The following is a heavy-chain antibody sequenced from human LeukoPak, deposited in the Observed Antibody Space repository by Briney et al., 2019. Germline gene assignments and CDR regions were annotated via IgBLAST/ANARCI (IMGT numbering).Heavy chain of an antibody. CDR1: GYTFTGYY. CDR2: VNPNSGDT. CDR3: ARAYSESYPYFDY. J-gene: IGHJ4*02. V-gene: IGHV1-2*02. Sequence: ASVKVSCKASGYTFTGYYMNWVRQAPGQGLEWMGWVNPNSGDTNYAQKFQGRVTMTRDTSITTAYMYLSRLRSDDTAVYYCARAYSESYPYFDYWGQGTLVTVSS. D-gene: IGHD1-26*01.